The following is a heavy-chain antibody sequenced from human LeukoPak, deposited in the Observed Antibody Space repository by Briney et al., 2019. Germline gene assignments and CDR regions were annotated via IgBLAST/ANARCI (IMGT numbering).Heavy chain of an antibody. V-gene: IGHV4-34*01. D-gene: IGHD3-10*01. J-gene: IGHJ4*02. CDR2: INHSGST. CDR1: GGSFSGYY. Sequence: PSETLSLTCAVYGGSFSGYYWSWIRQPPGKGLEWIGEINHSGSTNYNPSLKSRVTISVDTSKNQFSLKLSSVTAADTAVYYCARDGWISYFDYWGQGTLVTVSS. CDR3: ARDGWISYFDY.